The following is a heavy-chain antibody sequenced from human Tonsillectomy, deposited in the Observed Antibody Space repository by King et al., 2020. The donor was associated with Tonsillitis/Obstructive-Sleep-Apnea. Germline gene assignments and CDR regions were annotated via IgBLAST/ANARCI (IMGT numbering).Heavy chain of an antibody. J-gene: IGHJ3*02. V-gene: IGHV4-59*01. D-gene: IGHD3-22*01. CDR2: IYDSRRT. CDR1: GGSISSYY. Sequence: QLQESGPGLVKPSETLSLTCTVSGGSISSYYWSWIRQPPGKGLEWIGYIYDSRRTNYNPSLKSRVTISVDTSKNLFSLKLSSVTAADTAMYYCARSRGLDAVDSWGLGTMVTVSS. CDR3: ARSRGLDAVDS.